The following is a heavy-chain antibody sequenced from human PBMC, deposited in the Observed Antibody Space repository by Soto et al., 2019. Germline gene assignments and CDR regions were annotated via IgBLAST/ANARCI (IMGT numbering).Heavy chain of an antibody. CDR3: AGIYSGSPGGTLRY. CDR2: IYYSGST. Sequence: QVQLQESGPGLVKPSQTLSLTCTVSGGSISSGGYYWSWIRQHPGKGLEWIGYIYYSGSTYYNPSLTSRVTISVDTSKNQFSLTLSSVTAAVTAVYYCAGIYSGSPGGTLRYWGQGTLVTVSS. J-gene: IGHJ4*02. CDR1: GGSISSGGYY. V-gene: IGHV4-31*03. D-gene: IGHD1-26*01.